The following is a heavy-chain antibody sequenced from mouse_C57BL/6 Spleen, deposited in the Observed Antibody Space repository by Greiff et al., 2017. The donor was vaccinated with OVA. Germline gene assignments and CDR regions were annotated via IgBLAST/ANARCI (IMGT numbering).Heavy chain of an antibody. Sequence: QVQLQQSGAELVKPGASVKLSCKASGYTFTEYTIHWVKQRSGPGLAWIGWFYPGSGSIKYNEKFKDKATLTADKSSSTVYMELSRLTSEDSAVYFSARHEEESVLYDYFDYWGQGTTLTVSS. CDR1: GYTFTEYT. CDR2: FYPGSGSI. CDR3: ARHEEESVLYDYFDY. V-gene: IGHV1-62-2*01. J-gene: IGHJ2*01.